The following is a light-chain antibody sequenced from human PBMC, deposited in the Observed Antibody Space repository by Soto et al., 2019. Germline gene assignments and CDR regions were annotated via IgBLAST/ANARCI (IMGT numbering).Light chain of an antibody. V-gene: IGKV3-20*01. CDR1: QNISRS. CDR3: QQYGNSLTWT. Sequence: EIVMTQSPVTLSVSPGERATLSCRASQNISRSLAWYQQKPGQGPSLLIYGTSTRAGGIPDRFSGSGSETDFTLTISRLEPEDFAVYYCQQYGNSLTWTFGQGTKVDIK. J-gene: IGKJ1*01. CDR2: GTS.